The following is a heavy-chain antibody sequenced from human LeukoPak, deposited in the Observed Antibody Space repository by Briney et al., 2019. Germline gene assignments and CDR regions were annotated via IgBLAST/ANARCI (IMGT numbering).Heavy chain of an antibody. V-gene: IGHV4-59*01. J-gene: IGHJ5*02. CDR1: GAFISTYY. CDR2: IQNSGTT. CDR3: ATQPAGRASWFDA. D-gene: IGHD6-13*01. Sequence: SETLSLTCTVSGAFISTYYWSWIRQPPGKGLEWIGYIQNSGTTNYNPSLKSRATILLDTSKNQFSLKLSSVTAADTAVYYCATQPAGRASWFDARGQGTLVTVSP.